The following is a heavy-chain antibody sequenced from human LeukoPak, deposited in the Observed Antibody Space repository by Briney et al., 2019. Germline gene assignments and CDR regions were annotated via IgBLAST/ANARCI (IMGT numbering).Heavy chain of an antibody. D-gene: IGHD2-2*01. CDR2: TWYDGSNK. CDR1: GFTFSSYG. CDR3: ARGGHCSTTSCSNYDGMDV. V-gene: IGHV3-33*01. Sequence: PGRSLRLSCAASGFTFSSYGMHWVRQAPGKGLEWVAATWYDGSNKYYADSVKGRFAISRDNSKNTLYPQMNSLRAEDTAVYFCARGGHCSTTSCSNYDGMDVWGQGTTLTVSS. J-gene: IGHJ6*02.